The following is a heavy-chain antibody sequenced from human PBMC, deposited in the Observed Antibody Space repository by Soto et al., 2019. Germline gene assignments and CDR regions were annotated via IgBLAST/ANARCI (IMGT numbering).Heavy chain of an antibody. Sequence: QVQLVESGGGVVQPGRSLRLSCAASGFTFSSYAMHWVRQAPGKGLEWVAVISYDGSNKYYADSVKGRFTISRDNSKNTLYLQMNSLRAEDTAVYYCASEVTAIPPGYFDYWGQGTLVTVSS. V-gene: IGHV3-30-3*01. CDR2: ISYDGSNK. CDR1: GFTFSSYA. J-gene: IGHJ4*02. D-gene: IGHD2-21*02. CDR3: ASEVTAIPPGYFDY.